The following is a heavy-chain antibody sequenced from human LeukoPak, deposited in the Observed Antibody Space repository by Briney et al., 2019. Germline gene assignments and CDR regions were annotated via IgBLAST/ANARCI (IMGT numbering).Heavy chain of an antibody. CDR3: ARDPSGWYVGVPDY. CDR1: GFTFSSYG. Sequence: LPGGSLRLSCAASGFTFSSYGMHWVRHAPGKGLVWVSRINSDGSSTSYADSVKGRFTISRDNAKNTLYLQMNSLRAEDTAVYYCARDPSGWYVGVPDYWGQGTLVTVSS. J-gene: IGHJ4*02. D-gene: IGHD6-19*01. CDR2: INSDGSST. V-gene: IGHV3-74*01.